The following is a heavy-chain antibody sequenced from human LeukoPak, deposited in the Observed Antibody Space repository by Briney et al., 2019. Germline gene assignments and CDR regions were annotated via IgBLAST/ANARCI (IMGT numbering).Heavy chain of an antibody. D-gene: IGHD3-9*01. J-gene: IGHJ4*02. CDR1: GFTFSSYG. CDR2: ISYDGSNK. V-gene: IGHV3-30*03. Sequence: GGSLRLSCAASGFTFSSYGMHWVRQAPGKGLEWVAVISYDGSNKYYADSVKGRFTISRDNSKNTLYLQMNSLRAEDTAVYYCARVPFDWFNGDYFDYWGQGTLVTVSS. CDR3: ARVPFDWFNGDYFDY.